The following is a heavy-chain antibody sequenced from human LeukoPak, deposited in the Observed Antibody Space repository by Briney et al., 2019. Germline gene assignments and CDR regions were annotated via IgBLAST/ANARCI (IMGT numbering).Heavy chain of an antibody. CDR2: IFYSGNT. D-gene: IGHD1-1*01. J-gene: IGHJ4*02. CDR1: GGSISSSSYY. Sequence: SETLSLTCTVSGGSISSSSYYWGWIRQPPGKGLEWIGSIFYSGNTYYNPSLKSRVTISVDTSKNQFSLKLSSVTPADTAVYYCARLSLDGVDYWGQGTLVTVSS. CDR3: ARLSLDGVDY. V-gene: IGHV4-39*01.